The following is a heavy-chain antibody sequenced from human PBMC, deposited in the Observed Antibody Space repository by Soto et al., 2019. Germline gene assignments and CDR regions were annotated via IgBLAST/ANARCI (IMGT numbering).Heavy chain of an antibody. CDR1: GFSLSTSGMC. D-gene: IGHD2-2*01. CDR2: IDWDDDK. CDR3: ARIRLPIYCSSTSCNTSVYGMDV. V-gene: IGHV2-70*01. J-gene: IGHJ6*02. Sequence: SGPTLENPTQTLTLTRTFSGFSLSTSGMCVSWIRQPPGKALEWLALIDWDDDKYYSTSLKTRLTISKDTSKNQVVLTMTNMDPVDTATYYCARIRLPIYCSSTSCNTSVYGMDVWGQGTTVTVSS.